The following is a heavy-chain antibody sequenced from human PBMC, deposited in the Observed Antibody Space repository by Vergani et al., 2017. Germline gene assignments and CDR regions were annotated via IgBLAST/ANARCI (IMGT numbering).Heavy chain of an antibody. CDR1: GGSISSYY. CDR2: IYYSGST. Sequence: QVQLQESGPGLVKPSETLSLTCTVSGGSISSYYWSWIRQPPGKGLEWIGYIYYSGSTNYNPSLKSRVTISVDTSKNQFSLKLSSVTAADTAVYYCARQEGFRELSPFDYWGQGTVVTVSS. V-gene: IGHV4-59*08. J-gene: IGHJ4*02. D-gene: IGHD3-10*01. CDR3: ARQEGFRELSPFDY.